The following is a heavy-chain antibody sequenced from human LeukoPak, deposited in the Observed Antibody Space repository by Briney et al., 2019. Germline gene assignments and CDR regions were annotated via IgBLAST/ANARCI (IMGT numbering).Heavy chain of an antibody. V-gene: IGHV3-48*04. CDR3: ARADYYDSSGPNYFDY. CDR2: ISSSSSTI. Sequence: PGGSLRLSCAASGFTFSSYSMNWVRQAPGKGLEWVSYISSSSSTIYYADSVKGRFTISRDNAKNSLYLQMNSLRAEDTAVYYCARADYYDSSGPNYFDYWGQGTLVTVSS. CDR1: GFTFSSYS. D-gene: IGHD3-22*01. J-gene: IGHJ4*02.